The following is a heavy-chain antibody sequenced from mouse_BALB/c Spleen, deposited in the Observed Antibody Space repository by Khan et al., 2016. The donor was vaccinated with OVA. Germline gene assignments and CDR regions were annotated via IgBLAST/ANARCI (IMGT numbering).Heavy chain of an antibody. V-gene: IGHV2-3*01. J-gene: IGHJ4*01. CDR3: AKWGDGSTYAMDY. CDR2: IWGDGST. D-gene: IGHD2-3*01. Sequence: QVQLKESGPGLVAPSQSLSITCTVSGFSLTSYGVNWVRQPPGKGLEWLGVIWGDGSTNYHSALISRLSIFKVNSTCQVFLKLNSLQTDDTATYYGAKWGDGSTYAMDYWGQGTSVTVSS. CDR1: GFSLTSYG.